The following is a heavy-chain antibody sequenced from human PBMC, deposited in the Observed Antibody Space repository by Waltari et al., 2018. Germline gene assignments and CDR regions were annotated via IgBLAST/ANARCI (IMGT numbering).Heavy chain of an antibody. CDR3: ARPQGELLVDAFDI. CDR2: ISSNGGST. J-gene: IGHJ3*02. Sequence: EVQLVESGGGLVQPGGSLRLSCAASGFTFSSYAMHWVRQAPGKGLEYVSAISSNGGSTYYANSVKGRFTISRDNSKNTLYLQMGSLRAEDMAVYYCARPQGELLVDAFDIWGQGTMVTVSS. D-gene: IGHD1-26*01. CDR1: GFTFSSYA. V-gene: IGHV3-64*01.